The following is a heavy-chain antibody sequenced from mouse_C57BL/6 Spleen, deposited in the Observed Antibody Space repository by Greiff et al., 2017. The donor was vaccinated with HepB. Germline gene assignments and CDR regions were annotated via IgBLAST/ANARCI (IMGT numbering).Heavy chain of an antibody. J-gene: IGHJ1*03. D-gene: IGHD1-1*01. Sequence: QVQLQQSGAELVRPGTSVKVSCKASGYAFTNYLIEWVKQRPGQGLEWIGVINPGSGGTNYNEKFKGKATLTADKSSSTAYMQLSSLTSEDSAVYFCARRTTVVATGYFDVWGTGTTVTVSS. V-gene: IGHV1-54*01. CDR3: ARRTTVVATGYFDV. CDR2: INPGSGGT. CDR1: GYAFTNYL.